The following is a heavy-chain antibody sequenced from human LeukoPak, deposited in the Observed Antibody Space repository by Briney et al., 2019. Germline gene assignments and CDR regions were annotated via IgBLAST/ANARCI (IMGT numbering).Heavy chain of an antibody. V-gene: IGHV4-59*01. CDR3: ARGSAAYYYDSDAFDI. Sequence: PSETLSLTCTVSGGSISSYYWSWIRQPPGKGLEWIGYIYYSGSTNYNPSLKSRVTISVDTSKNQFSLKLSSVTAADTAVYCCARGSAAYYYDSDAFDIWGQGTMVTVSS. D-gene: IGHD3-22*01. J-gene: IGHJ3*02. CDR1: GGSISSYY. CDR2: IYYSGST.